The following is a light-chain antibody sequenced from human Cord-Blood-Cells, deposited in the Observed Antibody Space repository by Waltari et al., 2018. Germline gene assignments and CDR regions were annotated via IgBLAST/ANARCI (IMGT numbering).Light chain of an antibody. CDR2: AAS. CDR1: QSISSY. Sequence: IKMTQSRSAKAASVGDRVPITCRASQSISSYLNWYQQKPGKAPKLLIYAASSLQSGVPSRFSGSGSGTDFTLTISSLQPEDFATYYCQQSYSTPLFGGGTKVEIK. J-gene: IGKJ4*01. V-gene: IGKV1-39*01. CDR3: QQSYSTPL.